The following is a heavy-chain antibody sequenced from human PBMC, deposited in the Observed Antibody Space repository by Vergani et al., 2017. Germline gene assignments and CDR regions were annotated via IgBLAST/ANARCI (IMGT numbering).Heavy chain of an antibody. J-gene: IGHJ4*02. Sequence: EVQLVQSGAEVKKPVESLKISCQISGYSFTNYWIGWVRQMPGKGLEWMGIIHPPDSDPGYSPSFQGQFTNSVEKSISTPYLQRSSLRASDSAMYYCARLYGRDSSGSKYFDYWGQGTLVTVSS. CDR2: IHPPDSDP. V-gene: IGHV5-51*01. CDR1: GYSFTNYW. D-gene: IGHD3-22*01. CDR3: ARLYGRDSSGSKYFDY.